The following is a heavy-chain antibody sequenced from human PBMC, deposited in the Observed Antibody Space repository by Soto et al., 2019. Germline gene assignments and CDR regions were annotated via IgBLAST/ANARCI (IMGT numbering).Heavy chain of an antibody. D-gene: IGHD3-16*02. J-gene: IGHJ4*02. CDR3: AKDLRFGGVIAPNY. Sequence: QVQLVESGGGVVQPGRSLRLSCAASGFTFSSYGMYWVRQAPGKGLEWVAVISYDGSNKYYADSVKGRFTISRDNSKNTLYLQMNSLRAEDTAVYYCAKDLRFGGVIAPNYWGQGTLVTVSS. CDR2: ISYDGSNK. CDR1: GFTFSSYG. V-gene: IGHV3-30*18.